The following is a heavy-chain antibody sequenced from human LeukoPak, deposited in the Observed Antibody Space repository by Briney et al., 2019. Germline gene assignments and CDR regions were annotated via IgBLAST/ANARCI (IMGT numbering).Heavy chain of an antibody. CDR1: GFTFSNYW. V-gene: IGHV3-7*05. Sequence: GGSLRLSCAASGFTFSNYWMSWVRQAPGKGLEWVANTKQDGSENNYVGSVKGRFTISRDNAKSLLYLQMNSLRAEDTALYYCATDSYSKGDYWGQGTLVTVSS. CDR2: TKQDGSEN. CDR3: ATDSYSKGDY. J-gene: IGHJ4*02. D-gene: IGHD4-11*01.